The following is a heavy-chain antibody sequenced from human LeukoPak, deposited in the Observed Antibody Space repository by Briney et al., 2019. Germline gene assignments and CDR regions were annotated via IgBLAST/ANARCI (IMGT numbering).Heavy chain of an antibody. CDR2: ISYDGGNK. Sequence: GGSLRLSCAASGFSFSAYGMHWVRQAPGKGLEWVAVISYDGGNKYYADSVKGRFTISRDNSKNTLYLQMNSLRAEDTAVYYCAKGSITMVRGPLYYFDYWGQGTLVTVSS. J-gene: IGHJ4*02. CDR3: AKGSITMVRGPLYYFDY. CDR1: GFSFSAYG. D-gene: IGHD3-10*01. V-gene: IGHV3-30*18.